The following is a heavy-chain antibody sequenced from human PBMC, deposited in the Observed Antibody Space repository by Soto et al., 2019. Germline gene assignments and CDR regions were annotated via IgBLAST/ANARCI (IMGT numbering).Heavy chain of an antibody. CDR3: ARVLLAGRCGMDV. CDR1: GGSFSGYY. Sequence: QVQLQQWGAGLLKPSETLSLTCAVYGGSFSGYYWSWIRQPPGKGLEWIGEINHSGSTNYNPSLKSRVTMSVDTSKNQFALKLSSVTASHTAVHYCARVLLAGRCGMDVWGHGTTVTVSS. J-gene: IGHJ6*01. D-gene: IGHD2-15*01. CDR2: INHSGST. V-gene: IGHV4-34*01.